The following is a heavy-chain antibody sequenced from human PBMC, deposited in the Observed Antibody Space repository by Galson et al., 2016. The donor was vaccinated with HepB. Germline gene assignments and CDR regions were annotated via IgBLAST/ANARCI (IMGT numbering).Heavy chain of an antibody. V-gene: IGHV5-51*01. CDR1: GYTFTDYW. CDR3: ARGDDWFDP. D-gene: IGHD2-21*02. Sequence: QSGAEVKKPGESLKISCKGSGYTFTDYWIGWVRQMPGKGLEWVGIIYPGDSDTRYSPSFEGHVTISVDKSISAAYLQWTSLKASDTAIYYCARGDDWFDPWGQGTLVTVSS. J-gene: IGHJ5*02. CDR2: IYPGDSDT.